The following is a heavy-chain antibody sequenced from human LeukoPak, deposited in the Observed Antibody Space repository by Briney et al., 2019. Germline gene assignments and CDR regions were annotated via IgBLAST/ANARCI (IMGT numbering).Heavy chain of an antibody. CDR1: GFTFSDYY. V-gene: IGHV3-11*01. J-gene: IGHJ5*02. Sequence: GGSLRLSCAASGFTFSDYYMSWIRQAPGKGLEWVSYISSSGSSIYYADSVKGRFTISRDNAKNSLYLQMNSLRAEDTAVYYCARVRGCSGSYIFWFDRWGQGTLVTVSS. D-gene: IGHD1-26*01. CDR2: ISSSGSSI. CDR3: ARVRGCSGSYIFWFDR.